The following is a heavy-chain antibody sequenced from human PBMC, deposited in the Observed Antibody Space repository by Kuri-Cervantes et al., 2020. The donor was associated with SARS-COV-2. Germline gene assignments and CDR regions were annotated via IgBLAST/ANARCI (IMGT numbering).Heavy chain of an antibody. V-gene: IGHV3-23*03. CDR1: GFTFTNHA. Sequence: GGSLRLSCTASGFTFTNHAMSWVRQAPGKGLEWVSVIPSGGNSYYPISVRGRFTISRDNSKNTVYLEMNTLRAEDTARYYCVSGEDTSTPDFDHWGQGTLVTVSS. CDR2: IPSGGNS. J-gene: IGHJ4*02. D-gene: IGHD3-10*02. CDR3: VSGEDTSTPDFDH.